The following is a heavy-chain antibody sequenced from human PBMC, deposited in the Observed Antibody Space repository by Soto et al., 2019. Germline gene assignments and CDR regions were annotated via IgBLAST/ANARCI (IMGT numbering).Heavy chain of an antibody. V-gene: IGHV3-30*18. J-gene: IGHJ4*02. D-gene: IGHD2-2*01. CDR3: AKDTSPGVSASSSDY. CDR2: ISYDGSDE. Sequence: QVQRVESGGGVVQPGRSLRLSCAASGFTFSSFGMHWVRQAPGKGLEWVALISYDGSDEYYRDSVKGRFTISRDNSKNTLFLQVNSLRPEDTAVYYCAKDTSPGVSASSSDYWGQGALVTVSS. CDR1: GFTFSSFG.